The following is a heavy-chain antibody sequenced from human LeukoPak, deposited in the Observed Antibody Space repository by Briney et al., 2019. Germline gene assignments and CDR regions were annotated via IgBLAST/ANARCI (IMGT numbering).Heavy chain of an antibody. J-gene: IGHJ3*02. V-gene: IGHV3-7*01. D-gene: IGHD1-7*01. Sequence: PGGSLRLSCVASRFTFSNYWMRWVRQAPGRGLEWVANIKQDGSNAYYVDSVKGRFTISRDNAKNSVYLQMNSLRAEDTAVYYCARGVRGGTQYYAFDIWGQGTMVTVSS. CDR3: ARGVRGGTQYYAFDI. CDR2: IKQDGSNA. CDR1: RFTFSNYW.